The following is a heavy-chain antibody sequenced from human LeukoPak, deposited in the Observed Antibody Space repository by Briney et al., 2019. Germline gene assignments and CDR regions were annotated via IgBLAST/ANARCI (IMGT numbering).Heavy chain of an antibody. CDR2: ISSSGSSI. V-gene: IGHV3-48*03. J-gene: IGHJ3*02. CDR1: VLSLSSHE. CDR3: AREGPAAGQNAFDI. Sequence: PGGSLRLFCAACVLSLSSHEMKWVRQAPGRAREGISYISSSGSSIDYGDSIKGRFTVSRDNAKNSLYLQMNSLRAEDTAVYYCAREGPAAGQNAFDIWGQGTMVTVSS.